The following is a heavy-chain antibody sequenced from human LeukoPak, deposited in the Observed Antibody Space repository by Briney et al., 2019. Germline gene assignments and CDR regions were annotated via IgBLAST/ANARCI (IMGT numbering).Heavy chain of an antibody. CDR1: GFTFSSYA. V-gene: IGHV3-7*01. D-gene: IGHD2-2*02. CDR3: ARDPPPCTSTTCYTGFDY. Sequence: GGSLRLSCAASGFTFSSYAMHWVRQAPGKGLEWLANIKHDESKIYYVDSVKGRFTISRDNAKNSLYLQMNSLRAEDTAVYYCARDPPPCTSTTCYTGFDYWGQGTLVTVSS. J-gene: IGHJ4*02. CDR2: IKHDESKI.